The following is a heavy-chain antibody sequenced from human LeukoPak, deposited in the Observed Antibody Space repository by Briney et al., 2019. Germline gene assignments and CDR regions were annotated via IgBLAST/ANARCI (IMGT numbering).Heavy chain of an antibody. CDR1: GYTFTGYY. CDR2: INPNSDGT. D-gene: IGHD6-13*01. CDR3: ARGRIAAQY. J-gene: IGHJ4*02. Sequence: ASVKVSFTASGYTFTGYYMHWVRQAPGQGLEWMGWINPNSDGTNYAQKFQGRVTMTRDTSISTAYMELSRLRSDDTAVYYCARGRIAAQYWGQGTLVTVSS. V-gene: IGHV1-2*02.